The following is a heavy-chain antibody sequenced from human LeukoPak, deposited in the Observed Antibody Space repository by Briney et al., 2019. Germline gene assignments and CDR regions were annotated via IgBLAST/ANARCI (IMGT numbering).Heavy chain of an antibody. CDR1: GGSFSGYY. CDR2: IYYSGST. CDR3: ARENGYRYDY. J-gene: IGHJ4*02. D-gene: IGHD5-18*01. V-gene: IGHV4-59*01. Sequence: SETLSLTCAVYGGSFSGYYWSWIRQPPGKGLEWIGSIYYSGSTNYNPSLKSRVTISVDTSKNQFSLKLSSVTAADTALYYCARENGYRYDYWGQGTLVTVSS.